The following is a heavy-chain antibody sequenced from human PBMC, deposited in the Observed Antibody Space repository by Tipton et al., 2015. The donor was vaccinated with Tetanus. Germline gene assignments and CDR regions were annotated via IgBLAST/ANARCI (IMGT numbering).Heavy chain of an antibody. Sequence: QSGPEVKKPGASVKVSCKTSGYSFTRYGISWVRQAPGQGLEWMGIINPSGGRTNYVQKFQGRLTMTRDKSTSTVYMELSSLRSEDTAVYYCASWSQVESFDIWGQGTMVTVSS. J-gene: IGHJ3*02. CDR3: ASWSQVESFDI. CDR1: GYSFTRYG. V-gene: IGHV1-46*01. CDR2: INPSGGRT. D-gene: IGHD3-3*01.